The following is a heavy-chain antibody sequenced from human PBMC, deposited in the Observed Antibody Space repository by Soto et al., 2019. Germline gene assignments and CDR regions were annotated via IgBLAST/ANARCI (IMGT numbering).Heavy chain of an antibody. CDR3: ARVSEMGTATNGYYYYMDV. D-gene: IGHD4-17*01. V-gene: IGHV1-69*02. CDR1: GGTFSNYT. Sequence: QVQLVQSGAEVKKPGSSVKVSCKASGGTFSNYTISWVRQAPGQGLEWMGRIIPILNIANYAQKFQGRVTITADKSTSTTYMELSSLRSEDTAVYYCARVSEMGTATNGYYYYMDVWGKGTTVIVPS. CDR2: IIPILNIA. J-gene: IGHJ6*03.